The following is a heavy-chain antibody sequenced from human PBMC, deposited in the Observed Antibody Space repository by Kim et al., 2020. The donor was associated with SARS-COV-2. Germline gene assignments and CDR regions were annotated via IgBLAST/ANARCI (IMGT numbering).Heavy chain of an antibody. CDR1: GFTFSSYE. Sequence: GGSLRLSCAASGFTFSSYEMNWVRQAPGKGLEWVSYISSSGSTIYYADSVKGRFTISRDNAKNSLYLQMNSLRAEDTAVYYCARDARWRYYYGMDVWGQGTTVTVSS. CDR2: ISSSGSTI. V-gene: IGHV3-48*03. J-gene: IGHJ6*02. CDR3: ARDARWRYYYGMDV.